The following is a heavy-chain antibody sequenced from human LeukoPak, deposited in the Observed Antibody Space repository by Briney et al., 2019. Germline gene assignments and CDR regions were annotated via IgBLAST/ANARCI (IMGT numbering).Heavy chain of an antibody. V-gene: IGHV4-34*01. CDR2: INHSGST. J-gene: IGHJ4*02. D-gene: IGHD3-22*01. CDR3: ARRNRNYYDSSGYRYYFDY. Sequence: PSETLSLTCAVYGGSFSGYYWSWIRQPPGKGLEWIGEINHSGSTNYNPSLKSRVTISVDTSKNQFSLKLSSVTAADTAVYYCARRNRNYYDSSGYRYYFDYWGQGTLVTVSS. CDR1: GGSFSGYY.